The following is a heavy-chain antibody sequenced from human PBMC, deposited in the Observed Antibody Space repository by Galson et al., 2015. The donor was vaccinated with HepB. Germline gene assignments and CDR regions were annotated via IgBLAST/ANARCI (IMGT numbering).Heavy chain of an antibody. CDR1: GHTFRNSA. CDR2: INGGNGNT. V-gene: IGHV1-3*01. CDR3: ARVLMVGFSSGWSDAFDI. Sequence: SVKVSCKASGHTFRNSAIHWVRQAPGQRPEWMGWINGGNGNTQFSQNFQGRVSLSVDTSATTAYMDLSSLTSEDTAMFYCARVLMVGFSSGWSDAFDIWGQGTMVTVSS. J-gene: IGHJ3*02. D-gene: IGHD6-19*01.